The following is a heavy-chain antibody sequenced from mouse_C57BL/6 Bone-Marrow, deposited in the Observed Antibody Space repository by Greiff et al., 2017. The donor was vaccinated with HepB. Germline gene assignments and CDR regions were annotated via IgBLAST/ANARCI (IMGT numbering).Heavy chain of an antibody. Sequence: QVHVKQPGAELVRPGSSVKLSCKASGYTFTSYWMHWVKQRPIQGLEWIGNIDPSDSETHYNQKFKDKATLTVDKSSSTAYMQLSSLTSEDSAVYYCARSHGSSWFAYWGQGTLVTVSA. CDR1: GYTFTSYW. CDR2: IDPSDSET. CDR3: ARSHGSSWFAY. V-gene: IGHV1-52*01. D-gene: IGHD1-1*01. J-gene: IGHJ3*01.